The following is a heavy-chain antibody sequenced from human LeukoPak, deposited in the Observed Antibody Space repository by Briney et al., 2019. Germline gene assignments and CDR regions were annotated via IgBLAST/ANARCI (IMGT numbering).Heavy chain of an antibody. CDR1: GYSFISYW. D-gene: IGHD3-3*01. V-gene: IGHV5-51*01. J-gene: IGHJ3*02. CDR3: ARPMGLGFWDAFDI. Sequence: GESLKISCKTSGYSFISYWIGWVRQRPGKDFGPSFQGHVTMSADRSIKTVYLQWSSLKASDTAMYYCARPMGLGFWDAFDIWGQGTMVTVSS.